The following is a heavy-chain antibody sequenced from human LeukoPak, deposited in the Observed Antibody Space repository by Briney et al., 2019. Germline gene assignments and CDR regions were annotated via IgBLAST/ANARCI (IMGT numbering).Heavy chain of an antibody. D-gene: IGHD4-17*01. CDR3: ARQLRNWFDP. V-gene: IGHV4-4*09. CDR2: IYTSGST. CDR1: GGSISSYY. Sequence: SETLSLTCTVSGGSISSYYWSWIRQPPGKGLEWIGYIYTSGSTSYNPSLKSRVTISVDTSKNQFPLKLSSVTAADTAVYYCARQLRNWFDPWGQGTLVTVSS. J-gene: IGHJ5*02.